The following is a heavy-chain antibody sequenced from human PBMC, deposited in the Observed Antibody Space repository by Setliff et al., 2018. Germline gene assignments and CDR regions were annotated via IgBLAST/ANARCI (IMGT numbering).Heavy chain of an antibody. CDR1: GGSFSGYY. D-gene: IGHD6-19*01. J-gene: IGHJ2*01. Sequence: PSETLSLTCAVYGGSFSGYYWSWIRQPPGKGLEWIGYIYYNGNTYYNPYLKSRVTISLDTSKNQFSLELSTVTAADTAVYYCARSRTIAVKGGVFGVWGRGTLVTVSS. CDR2: IYYNGNT. V-gene: IGHV4-34*09. CDR3: ARSRTIAVKGGVFGV.